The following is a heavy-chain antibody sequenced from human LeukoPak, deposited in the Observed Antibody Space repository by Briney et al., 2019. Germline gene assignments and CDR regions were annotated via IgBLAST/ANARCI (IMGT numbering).Heavy chain of an antibody. CDR3: ARGPYYDSSGYYHDAFDI. V-gene: IGHV4-59*08. CDR2: IYYSGST. D-gene: IGHD3-22*01. CDR1: GGSISSYY. J-gene: IGHJ3*02. Sequence: SETLSLTCTVSGGSISSYYWSWIRQPPGKGLEWIGYIYYSGSTNYNPSLKSRVIISVDTSKNQFSLKLSSVTAADTAVYYCARGPYYDSSGYYHDAFDIWGQGTMVTVSS.